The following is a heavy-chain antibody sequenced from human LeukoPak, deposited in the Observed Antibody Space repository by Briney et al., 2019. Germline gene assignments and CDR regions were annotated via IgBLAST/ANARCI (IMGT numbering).Heavy chain of an antibody. CDR3: ARARFIVVVPAAIDIDAFDI. CDR1: GGSISSYY. Sequence: SETLSLTCTVSGGSISSYYWSWIRQPPGKGLEWIGEINHSGSTNYNPSLKSRVTISVDTSKNQFSLKLSSVTAADTAVYYCARARFIVVVPAAIDIDAFDIRGQGTMVTVSS. V-gene: IGHV4-34*01. CDR2: INHSGST. D-gene: IGHD2-2*01. J-gene: IGHJ3*02.